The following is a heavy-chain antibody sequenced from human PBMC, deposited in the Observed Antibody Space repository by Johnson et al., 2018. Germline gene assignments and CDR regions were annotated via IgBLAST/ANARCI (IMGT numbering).Heavy chain of an antibody. CDR1: GFTVSSNY. CDR2: IYSGGST. V-gene: IGHV3-53*01. J-gene: IGHJ3*02. D-gene: IGHD6-13*01. Sequence: EVQLVESGGGLIQPGGSLRLSCAASGFTVSSNYMSWVRQAPGKGLEWVSVIYSGGSTYYADSVQGRFTIARDNSKNTLYLQMNRLRAEDTAVYYCARDQGYSFALDIWGQGTMVTVSS. CDR3: ARDQGYSFALDI.